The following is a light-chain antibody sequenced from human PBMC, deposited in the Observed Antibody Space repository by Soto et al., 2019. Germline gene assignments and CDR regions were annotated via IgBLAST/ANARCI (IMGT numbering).Light chain of an antibody. CDR2: EVS. J-gene: IGLJ1*01. V-gene: IGLV2-14*01. Sequence: QSVLTQPASVSGSPGQSITISCTGTSSDVGGYNYVSWYQQHPGKAPKLMIYEVSNRPSGLSNRFSGSKSGNTASLTISGLRAEDEADYYCSSYTSSSTYVFGSGTKLTVL. CDR1: SSDVGGYNY. CDR3: SSYTSSSTYV.